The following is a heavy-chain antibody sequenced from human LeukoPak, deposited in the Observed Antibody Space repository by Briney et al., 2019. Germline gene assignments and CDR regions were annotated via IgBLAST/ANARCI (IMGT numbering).Heavy chain of an antibody. J-gene: IGHJ2*01. D-gene: IGHD4-17*01. CDR1: GYTFTSYD. CDR2: MNPNSGNT. Sequence: ASVKVSCKASGYTFTSYDINWVRQATEQGLEWMGWMNPNSGNTGYAQKFQGRVTMTRNTSISTAYMELSSLRSEDTAVYYCARSSTLYGDYSNWYFDLWGRGTLVTVSS. CDR3: ARSSTLYGDYSNWYFDL. V-gene: IGHV1-8*01.